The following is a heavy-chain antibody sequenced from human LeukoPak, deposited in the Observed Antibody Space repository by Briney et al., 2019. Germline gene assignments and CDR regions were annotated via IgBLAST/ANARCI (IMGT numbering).Heavy chain of an antibody. CDR3: ARDPPIDY. V-gene: IGHV4-39*07. CDR2: IYYSGST. CDR1: GGSISSSSYY. Sequence: SSETLSLTCTVSGGSISSSSYYWGWIRQPPGKGLEWIGSIYYSGSTYYNPSLKSRVTISVDTSKNQFSLKLSSVTAADTAVYYCARDPPIDYWGQGTLVTVSS. J-gene: IGHJ4*02.